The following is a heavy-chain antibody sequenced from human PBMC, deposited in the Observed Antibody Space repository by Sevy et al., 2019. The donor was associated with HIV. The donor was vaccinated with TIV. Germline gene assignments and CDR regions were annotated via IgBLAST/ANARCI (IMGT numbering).Heavy chain of an antibody. CDR1: GYTFSNYW. V-gene: IGHV5-51*01. D-gene: IGHD2-2*01. CDR3: ARYPIVVVPAAEYYFDY. J-gene: IGHJ4*02. CDR2: IYPGDSVN. Sequence: GESLKISCKGSGYTFSNYWIGWVRQMPGKGLEWMGVIYPGDSVNRYSPSFQGQVTMSADKSTSTAYLQWSSLKTSDTAIYYCARYPIVVVPAAEYYFDYWGQGTLVTVSS.